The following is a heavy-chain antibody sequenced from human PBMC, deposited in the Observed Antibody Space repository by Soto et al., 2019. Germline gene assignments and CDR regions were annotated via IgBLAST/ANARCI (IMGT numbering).Heavy chain of an antibody. J-gene: IGHJ6*02. CDR2: IYHSGST. CDR1: GGSISSSNW. V-gene: IGHV4-4*02. D-gene: IGHD6-13*01. CDR3: ARFLPTYSSSWYRRVGSYGMDV. Sequence: QVQLQESGPGLVKPSGTLSLTCTVSGGSISSSNWWSWVRQPPGKGLEWIGEIYHSGSTNYNPSLKSRVTISVDTSKNQFSLKLSSVTAADTAVYYCARFLPTYSSSWYRRVGSYGMDVWGQGTTVTVSS.